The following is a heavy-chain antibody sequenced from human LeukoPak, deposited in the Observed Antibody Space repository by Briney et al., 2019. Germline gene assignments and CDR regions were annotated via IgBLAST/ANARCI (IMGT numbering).Heavy chain of an antibody. CDR2: IYTSGST. CDR1: GGSISSYY. D-gene: IGHD3-10*01. J-gene: IGHJ6*03. V-gene: IGHV4-4*07. CDR3: ARDRLTELLWFGNINYYMDV. Sequence: SETLSLTCTVSGGSISSYYWSWIRQPAGKGLEWIGRIYTSGSTNYNPSLKSRVTMSVDTSKNQFSLKVSSVTAADTAVYYCARDRLTELLWFGNINYYMDVWGKGATVTISS.